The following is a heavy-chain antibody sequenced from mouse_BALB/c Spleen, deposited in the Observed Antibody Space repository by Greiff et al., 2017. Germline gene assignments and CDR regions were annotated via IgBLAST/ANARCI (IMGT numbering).Heavy chain of an antibody. D-gene: IGHD1-1*01. V-gene: IGHV1-5*01. Sequence: VQLKESGTVLARPGASVKMSCKASGYSFTSYWMHWVKQRPGQGLEWIGAIYPGNSDTSYNQKFKGKAKLTAVTSASTAYMELSSLTNEDSAVYYCTRLHYYGSSYYAMDYWGQGTSVTVSS. CDR1: GYSFTSYW. J-gene: IGHJ4*01. CDR3: TRLHYYGSSYYAMDY. CDR2: IYPGNSDT.